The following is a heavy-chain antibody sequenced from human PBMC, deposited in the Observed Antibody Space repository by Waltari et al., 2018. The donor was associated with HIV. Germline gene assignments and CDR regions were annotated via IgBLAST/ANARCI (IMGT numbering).Heavy chain of an antibody. CDR3: ARALILWGGSYFNALNL. D-gene: IGHD3-3*01. V-gene: IGHV1-2*06. CDR1: GYTFTGYY. J-gene: IGHJ3*01. CDR2: INLNSGVT. Sequence: QVQLVQSGAEVKKPGASLKVSCKASGYTFTGYYIHWVRQAPGQGLEWMGRINLNSGVTNFGQKFQGRVTMTRDTAISTAYMELSRLTSDDTAVYYCARALILWGGSYFNALNLWGQGTVVTVSS.